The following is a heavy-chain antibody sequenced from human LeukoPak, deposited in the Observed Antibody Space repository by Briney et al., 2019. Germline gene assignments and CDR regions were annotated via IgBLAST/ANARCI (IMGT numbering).Heavy chain of an antibody. CDR3: ARTTEGYAGGPGYSYYYYMDV. D-gene: IGHD5-12*01. CDR1: GGSISSSGYY. J-gene: IGHJ6*03. V-gene: IGHV4-39*07. CDR2: NGGST. Sequence: SETLSLTCTVPGGSISSSGYYWDWIRQPPGKGLEWIGNNGGSTYYNPSLKSRVTISVDTSKNQFFLKLSSVTAADTAVYYCARTTEGYAGGPGYSYYYYMDVWGKGTTVTISS.